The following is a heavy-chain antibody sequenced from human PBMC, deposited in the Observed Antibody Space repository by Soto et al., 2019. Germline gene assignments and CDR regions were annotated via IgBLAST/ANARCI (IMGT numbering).Heavy chain of an antibody. Sequence: QVHLVQSGAEVKRPGASVKVSCKASGYIFTSYYIHWVRQAPGQGLEWMGMVNPSGGGTSYAQKFQGRVTMTSVTSTNTVYMDLRSLRSEDTAIYYCARGSDNYYDSSGLGAYWGQGTLVTVSS. CDR1: GYIFTSYY. CDR3: ARGSDNYYDSSGLGAY. CDR2: VNPSGGGT. D-gene: IGHD3-22*01. V-gene: IGHV1-46*01. J-gene: IGHJ4*02.